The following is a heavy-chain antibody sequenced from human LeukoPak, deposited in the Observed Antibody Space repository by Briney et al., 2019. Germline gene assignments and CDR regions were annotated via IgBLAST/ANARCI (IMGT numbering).Heavy chain of an antibody. CDR2: ISSSSSYI. D-gene: IGHD5-24*01. V-gene: IGHV3-21*01. Sequence: GGSLRLSCAASGFTFSSYSMNWVRQAPGKGLEWVSSISSSSSYIYYADSVKGRLTISRDNAKNSLYLQMNSLRAEDTAVYYCARGNVEMATIFLFDYWGQGTLVTVSS. CDR3: ARGNVEMATIFLFDY. J-gene: IGHJ4*02. CDR1: GFTFSSYS.